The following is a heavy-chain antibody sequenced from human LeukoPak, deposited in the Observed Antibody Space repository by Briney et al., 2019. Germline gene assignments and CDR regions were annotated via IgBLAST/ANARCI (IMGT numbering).Heavy chain of an antibody. D-gene: IGHD1-26*01. V-gene: IGHV1-69*05. CDR2: IIPIFGTA. CDR3: ARGAFGPTNWFDP. CDR1: GYTFTSYG. J-gene: IGHJ5*02. Sequence: SVKVSCKASGYTFTSYGISWVRQAPGQGLEWMGRIIPIFGTANYAQKFQGRVTITTDESTSTAYMELSSLRSEDTAVYYCARGAFGPTNWFDPWGQGTLVTVSS.